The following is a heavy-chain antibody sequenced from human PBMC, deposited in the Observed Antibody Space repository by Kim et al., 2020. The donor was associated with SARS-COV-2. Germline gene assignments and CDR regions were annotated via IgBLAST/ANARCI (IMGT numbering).Heavy chain of an antibody. D-gene: IGHD6-19*01. J-gene: IGHJ3*02. CDR1: GFTFSSYW. V-gene: IGHV3-7*03. CDR3: ARDVFGAGYSSGWFLGAFEI. CDR2: IKQDGSEK. Sequence: GGSLRLSCAASGFTFSSYWMSWVRQAPGKGLEWVANIKQDGSEKYYVDSVKGRFTISRDNAKNSLYLQMNSLRAEDTAVYYCARDVFGAGYSSGWFLGAFEIWGHGTMVTVSS.